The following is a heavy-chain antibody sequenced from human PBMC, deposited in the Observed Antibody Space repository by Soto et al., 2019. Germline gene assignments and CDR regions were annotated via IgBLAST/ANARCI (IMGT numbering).Heavy chain of an antibody. CDR3: ARAKSLAGEY. CDR2: IKQDGNEK. J-gene: IGHJ4*02. V-gene: IGHV3-7*05. D-gene: IGHD2-15*01. CDR1: GFTFSSYW. Sequence: EVQLVESGGGLVQPGGSLRLSCAASGFTFSSYWMSWVRQAPGKGLEWVANIKQDGNEKFYVDSVKGRFTISRDNAKNSLFLQMNSLTAEDTAVYYCARAKSLAGEYWGQGTLVAVSS.